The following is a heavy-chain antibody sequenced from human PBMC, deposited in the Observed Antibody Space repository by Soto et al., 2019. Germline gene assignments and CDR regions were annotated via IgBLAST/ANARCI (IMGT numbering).Heavy chain of an antibody. Sequence: QVQLVQSGAEVKKPGASVKVSCKASGYTFTSYGFSWVRQAPGQGLEWMGWINGYTGNTHYATKFQGRVTMTTDTSTSTAYMELWTLISDDTAVYYCARSWVTGKGGMDVWGQGTTVTVSS. D-gene: IGHD3-16*01. V-gene: IGHV1-18*01. CDR3: ARSWVTGKGGMDV. CDR2: INGYTGNT. J-gene: IGHJ6*02. CDR1: GYTFTSYG.